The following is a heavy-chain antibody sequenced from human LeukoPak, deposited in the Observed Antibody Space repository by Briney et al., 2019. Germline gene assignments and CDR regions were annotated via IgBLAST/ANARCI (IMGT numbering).Heavy chain of an antibody. J-gene: IGHJ6*03. Sequence: TLSLTCTVSGGSISSYYWSWIRQPPGKALEWLARIDWDDDKYYSTSLKTRLTISKDTSKNQVVLTMTNMDPVDTATYYCARMFSPYYMDVWGKGTTVTVSS. CDR3: ARMFSPYYMDV. CDR2: IDWDDDK. V-gene: IGHV2-70*11. CDR1: GGSISSYYW.